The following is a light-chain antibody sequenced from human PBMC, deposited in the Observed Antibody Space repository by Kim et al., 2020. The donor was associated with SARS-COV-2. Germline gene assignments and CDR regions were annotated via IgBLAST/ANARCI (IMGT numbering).Light chain of an antibody. J-gene: IGKJ4*01. CDR2: GAA. CDR1: QSVSSGY. CDR3: QQYDNSPLLT. V-gene: IGKV3-20*01. Sequence: SPGERATLSCRASQSVSSGYLAWYQQRPGQPPRLLIYGAANRATGIPDRFSGSGSGTDFTLTISRLEPEDFAVYYCQQYDNSPLLTFGGGTKVEI.